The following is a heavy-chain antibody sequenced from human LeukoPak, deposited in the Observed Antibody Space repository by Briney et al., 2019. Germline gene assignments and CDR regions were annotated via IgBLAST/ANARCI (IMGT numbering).Heavy chain of an antibody. CDR1: GFTFSSYG. D-gene: IGHD5-24*01. CDR3: ASLWLALDY. Sequence: GGSLRLSCAASGFTFSSYGMNWVRQAPGKGLEWVSYISSSGSTIYYADSVKGRFTISRDNAKNSLYLQMNSLRAEDTAVYYCASLWLALDYWGQGTLVTVSS. V-gene: IGHV3-48*03. CDR2: ISSSGSTI. J-gene: IGHJ4*02.